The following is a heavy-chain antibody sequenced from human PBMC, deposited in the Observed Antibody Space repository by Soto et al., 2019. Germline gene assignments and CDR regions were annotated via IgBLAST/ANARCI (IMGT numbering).Heavy chain of an antibody. D-gene: IGHD6-6*01. V-gene: IGHV4-39*01. Sequence: SETLSLTCTVSGGSISSSSYYWGWIRQPPGKGLEWIGSIYYSGSTYYNPSLKSRVTISVDTSKNQFSLKLSSVTAADTAVYYCATLEVYSSSPRSCYYYYGMDVWGQGTTVTVSS. CDR2: IYYSGST. CDR1: GGSISSSSYY. J-gene: IGHJ6*02. CDR3: ATLEVYSSSPRSCYYYYGMDV.